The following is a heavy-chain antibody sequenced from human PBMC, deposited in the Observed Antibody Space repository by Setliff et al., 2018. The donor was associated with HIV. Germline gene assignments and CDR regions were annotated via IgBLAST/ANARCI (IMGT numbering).Heavy chain of an antibody. CDR3: ARGQSNCGGGKCYYHMDV. V-gene: IGHV3-21*06. J-gene: IGHJ6*03. CDR2: VTISGYK. D-gene: IGHD2-15*01. CDR1: GFTFSIYT. Sequence: GGSLRLSCAASGFTFSIYTINWVRQAPGKGLEWVSSVTISGYKYYAEALKGRFTVSRDNARNLVFLEMNGLRCDDTALYYCARGQSNCGGGKCYYHMDVWGNGTTVTVSS.